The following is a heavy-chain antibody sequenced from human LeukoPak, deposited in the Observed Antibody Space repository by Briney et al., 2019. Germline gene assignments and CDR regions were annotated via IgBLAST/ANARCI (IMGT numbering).Heavy chain of an antibody. J-gene: IGHJ4*02. V-gene: IGHV1-2*02. Sequence: ASVKVSCKASGYTFTGYYMHWVRQAPGQGLEWMGWINPNSGGTNYAQKFQGRVTMTRDTSISTAYVELSRLRSDDTAVYYCARGPLWFGELPAYYFDYWGQGTLVTVSS. D-gene: IGHD3-10*01. CDR2: INPNSGGT. CDR1: GYTFTGYY. CDR3: ARGPLWFGELPAYYFDY.